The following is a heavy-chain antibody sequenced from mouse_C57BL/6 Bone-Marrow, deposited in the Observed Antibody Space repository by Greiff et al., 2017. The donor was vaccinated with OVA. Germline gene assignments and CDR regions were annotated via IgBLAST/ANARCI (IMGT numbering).Heavy chain of an antibody. Sequence: EVQLQQSGTVLARPGASVKMSCKTSGYTFTSYWMHWVKQRPGQGLEWIGAIYPGNSDTSYNQKFKGKAKLTAVTSASTAYMELSSLTNEDSAVYYCTRSGQLRLRGFAYWGQGTLVTVSA. CDR1: GYTFTSYW. CDR3: TRSGQLRLRGFAY. D-gene: IGHD3-2*02. J-gene: IGHJ3*01. CDR2: IYPGNSDT. V-gene: IGHV1-5*01.